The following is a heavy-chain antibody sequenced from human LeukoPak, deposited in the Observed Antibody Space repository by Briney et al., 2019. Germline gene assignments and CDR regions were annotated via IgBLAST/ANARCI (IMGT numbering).Heavy chain of an antibody. CDR3: ARERVAAAGHFDY. D-gene: IGHD6-13*01. V-gene: IGHV4-59*12. CDR1: GGSISSYY. CDR2: IYYSGST. J-gene: IGHJ4*02. Sequence: PSETLSLTCTVSGGSISSYYWSWIRQPPGKGLEWIGYIYYSGSTNYNPSLKSRVTISVDTSKNQFSLKLSSVTAADTAVYYCARERVAAAGHFDYWGQGTLVTVSS.